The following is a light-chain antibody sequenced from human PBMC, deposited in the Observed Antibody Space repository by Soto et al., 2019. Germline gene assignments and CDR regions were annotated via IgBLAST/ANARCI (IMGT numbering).Light chain of an antibody. CDR3: LQHNTFPRT. CDR2: AAS. CDR1: QGISSY. Sequence: AIRMTQSPSSLSASTGDRVTITCRASQGISSYLAWYQQKPGKAPKLLIYAASTLQSGVPSRFNGSGSGTEFTLTISSLQPEDFATYYCLQHNTFPRTVGQGTKVDIK. V-gene: IGKV1-8*01. J-gene: IGKJ1*01.